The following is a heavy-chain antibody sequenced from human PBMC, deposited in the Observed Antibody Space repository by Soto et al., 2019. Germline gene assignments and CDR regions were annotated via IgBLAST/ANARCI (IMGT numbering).Heavy chain of an antibody. CDR1: GGSISSDY. CDR2: TYYSGSP. J-gene: IGHJ4*02. D-gene: IGHD3-10*01. CDR3: ARSVRGIINFDS. Sequence: SETLSLTCTLSGGSISSDYWSWIRQPPGKGLEWIGFTYYSGSPNYNPSLKSRVTISVDTSKNQFSLKLRSVTAADTAVYYCARSVRGIINFDSWGQGVLVTVSS. V-gene: IGHV4-59*01.